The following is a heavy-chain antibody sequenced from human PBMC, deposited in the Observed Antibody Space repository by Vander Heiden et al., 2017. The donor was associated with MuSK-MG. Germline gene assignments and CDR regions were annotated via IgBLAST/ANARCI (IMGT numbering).Heavy chain of an antibody. D-gene: IGHD2-2*01. V-gene: IGHV3-30-3*01. CDR1: GFTFSSYA. CDR3: ARYGTKNWVVPAAIADY. Sequence: QVQVVESGGGVVQPGRSLRLSCAASGFTFSSYAMHWVRQAPGKGLEWVAVISYDGTDKYYADSVKGRFTISRDNAKNTLYLQMNSLRAEDTAVYYCARYGTKNWVVPAAIADYWGQGTLVTVSS. CDR2: ISYDGTDK. J-gene: IGHJ4*02.